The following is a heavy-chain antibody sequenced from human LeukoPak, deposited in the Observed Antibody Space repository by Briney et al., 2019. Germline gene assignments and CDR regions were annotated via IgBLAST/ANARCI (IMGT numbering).Heavy chain of an antibody. CDR1: GLTVTDYY. D-gene: IGHD2-15*01. CDR2: IGGSASNI. CDR3: AKEWSAFDI. Sequence: KPGGPLRLSCAASGLTVTDYYMHWIRQAPGKGLEWVSFIGGSASNIYYADSVKGRFTISRDNAKNSLYLQMNSLRAEDTAVYYCAKEWSAFDIWGQGTMVTVSS. V-gene: IGHV3-11*04. J-gene: IGHJ3*02.